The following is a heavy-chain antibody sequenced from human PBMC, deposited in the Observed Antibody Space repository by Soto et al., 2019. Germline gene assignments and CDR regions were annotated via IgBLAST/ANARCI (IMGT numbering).Heavy chain of an antibody. CDR2: ISAYNGNT. V-gene: IGHV1-18*01. CDR1: GYTFTSYG. D-gene: IGHD5-12*01. CDR3: ARDWKGRGYSGYDSELNWFDP. Sequence: GASVKVSCKASGYTFTSYGISWVRQAPGQGLEWMGWISAYNGNTNYAQKLQGRVTMTTDTSTSTAYMELRSLRSDDTAVYYCARDWKGRGYSGYDSELNWFDPWGQGTLVTVSS. J-gene: IGHJ5*02.